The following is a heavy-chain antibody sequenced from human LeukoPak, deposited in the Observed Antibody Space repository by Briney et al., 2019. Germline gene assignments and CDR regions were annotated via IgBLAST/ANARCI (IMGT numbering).Heavy chain of an antibody. D-gene: IGHD3-22*01. CDR1: GGSFSGYY. CDR2: INHSGST. CDR3: ARGAPNYDSRGNYSDY. V-gene: IGHV4-34*01. Sequence: PSETLSLTCAVYGGSFSGYYWSWIRQPPGKGLEWIGEINHSGSTNYNPSLKSRVTISVDTSKNQFSLKLSSVTAADTAVYYCARGAPNYDSRGNYSDYWGQGTLVTVSS. J-gene: IGHJ4*02.